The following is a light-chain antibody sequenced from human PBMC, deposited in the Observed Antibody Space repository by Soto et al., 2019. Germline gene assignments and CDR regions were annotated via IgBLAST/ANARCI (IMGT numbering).Light chain of an antibody. CDR1: SSNIGAGYD. V-gene: IGLV1-40*01. CDR2: GNT. CDR3: QSYDSSLRDV. J-gene: IGLJ1*01. Sequence: QSVLTQPPSVSGAPGQRVTISCTGSSSNIGAGYDVHWYQQLPGTAPKLLIYGNTDRPSGVPDRFSGSKSGTSASLAITRLQTEDEADYYCQSYDSSLRDVSGTGTKVTVL.